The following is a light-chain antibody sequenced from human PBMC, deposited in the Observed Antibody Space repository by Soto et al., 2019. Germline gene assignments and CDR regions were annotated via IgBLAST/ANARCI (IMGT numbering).Light chain of an antibody. V-gene: IGKV1-27*01. J-gene: IGKJ5*01. CDR3: QKYNSAPLT. CDR2: AAS. CDR1: QCISNY. Sequence: DINMTHSPSSLSASLGDIVTITFRAVQCISNYLAWYQQKPGKVPKLLIYAASILQSGVPSRFSGSGSGTDFTLTISSLQPEDVARYYCQKYNSAPLTFGQGTRLEIK.